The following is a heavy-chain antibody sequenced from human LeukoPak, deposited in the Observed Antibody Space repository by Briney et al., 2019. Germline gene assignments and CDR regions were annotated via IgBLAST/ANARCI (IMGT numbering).Heavy chain of an antibody. CDR2: MNPNSGNT. V-gene: IGHV1-8*01. CDR3: ARVGSSGPLDAFDI. CDR1: GYTFTSYD. D-gene: IGHD6-19*01. J-gene: IGHJ3*02. Sequence: GASVKVSRKASGYTFTSYDINWVRQATGQGLEWMGWMNPNSGNTGYAQKFQGRVTMTRNTSISTAYMELSSLRSEDTAVYYCARVGSSGPLDAFDIWGQGTMVTVSS.